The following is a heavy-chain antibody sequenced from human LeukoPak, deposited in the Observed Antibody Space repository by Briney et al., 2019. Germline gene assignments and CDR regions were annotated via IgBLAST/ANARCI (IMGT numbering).Heavy chain of an antibody. CDR1: GFIFSSYW. J-gene: IGHJ4*02. CDR3: ARDPYFYGSGNFVPGLPDY. V-gene: IGHV3-7*01. Sequence: PGGSLRLSCAASGFIFSSYWLTWVRQAPGKGLEWVATIKHDGSEIYYVDSVQGRFTISRDNAKNSLYLQMNDLRAEDTAVYYCARDPYFYGSGNFVPGLPDYWGQGTLVTVSS. D-gene: IGHD3-10*01. CDR2: IKHDGSEI.